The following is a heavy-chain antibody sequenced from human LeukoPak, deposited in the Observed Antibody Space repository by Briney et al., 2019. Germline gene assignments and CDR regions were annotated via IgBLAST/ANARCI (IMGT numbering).Heavy chain of an antibody. CDR2: MNPNSGNT. Sequence: ASVKVSCKASGGTFSSYAISWVRQATGQGLEWMGWMNPNSGNTGYAQKFQGRVTMTRNTSISAAYMELSSLRSEDTAVYYCARGQTMTTVTPPGYWGQGTLVTVSS. J-gene: IGHJ4*02. D-gene: IGHD4-17*01. V-gene: IGHV1-8*02. CDR1: GGTFSSYA. CDR3: ARGQTMTTVTPPGY.